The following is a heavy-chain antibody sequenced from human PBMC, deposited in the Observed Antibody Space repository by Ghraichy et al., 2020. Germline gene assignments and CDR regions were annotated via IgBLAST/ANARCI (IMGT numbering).Heavy chain of an antibody. CDR2: VSANNGKT. V-gene: IGHV1-18*04. Sequence: ASVKVSCKASSYTFTLYSLICVPHAPVQGLEWMGWVSANNGKTYYAQKLQGRVTMTTDTSTRTAYLDLRSLRSDDTAVYYCARGPRTISGVVTHYVMDVWGQGTTVTVSS. CDR3: ARGPRTISGVVTHYVMDV. CDR1: SYTFTLYS. J-gene: IGHJ6*02. D-gene: IGHD3-3*01.